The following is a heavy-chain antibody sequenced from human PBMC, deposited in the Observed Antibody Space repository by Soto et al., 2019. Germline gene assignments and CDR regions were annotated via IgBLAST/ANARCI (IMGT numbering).Heavy chain of an antibody. J-gene: IGHJ4*02. CDR1: GYTFTSYG. V-gene: IGHV1-18*01. Sequence: QVHLVQSGAEVKKPGASVKVSCKGSGYTFTSYGITWVRQAPGQGLEWMGWISAHNGNTNYAQKLQGRVTVTRDTSRSTAYMGLRRLRSDDTAVYYCARGRYGDYWGQGALVTVSS. CDR2: ISAHNGNT. CDR3: ARGRYGDY. D-gene: IGHD1-1*01.